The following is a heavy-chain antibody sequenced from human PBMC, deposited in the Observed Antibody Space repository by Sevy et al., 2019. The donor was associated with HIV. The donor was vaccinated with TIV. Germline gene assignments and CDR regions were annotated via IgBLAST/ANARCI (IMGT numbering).Heavy chain of an antibody. V-gene: IGHV3-7*01. CDR2: MNQDGSDK. D-gene: IGHD2-21*01. Sequence: GGSLRLSCEASGFTFSTYWMTWIRQAPGKGLEWVANMNQDGSDKFYVDSVKGRFTISRDNAKKTLFLQMNSLRAEDTAMYFCTRDINPRCGDYSCDAFDIWGQGTMVTFSS. CDR1: GFTFSTYW. CDR3: TRDINPRCGDYSCDAFDI. J-gene: IGHJ3*02.